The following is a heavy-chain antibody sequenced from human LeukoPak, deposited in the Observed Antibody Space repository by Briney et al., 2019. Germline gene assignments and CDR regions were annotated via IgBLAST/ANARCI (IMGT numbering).Heavy chain of an antibody. D-gene: IGHD6-13*01. Sequence: SVKVSCKASRDTFSRDDITWVRQAPGQGLEWMGRIIPVLDIANYAQKFQGRVTITADKSTNTVYMELNSLTSEDTAVYYCARDKTIGAAAGYYFDYWGQGTLVTVSS. V-gene: IGHV1-69*04. CDR3: ARDKTIGAAAGYYFDY. J-gene: IGHJ4*02. CDR1: RDTFSRDD. CDR2: IIPVLDIA.